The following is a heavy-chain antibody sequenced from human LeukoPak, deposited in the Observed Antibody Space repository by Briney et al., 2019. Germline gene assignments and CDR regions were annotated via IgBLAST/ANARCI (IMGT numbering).Heavy chain of an antibody. CDR1: GFTFDDYA. Sequence: GRSLRLSCAASGFTFDDYAMQWVRQAPGRGLEWVSGISWNSGSIGYADSVKGRFTISRDNAKNSLYLQMNSLRAEDTALYYCAKDIGYSSSQGYFDYWGQGTLVTVSS. J-gene: IGHJ4*02. V-gene: IGHV3-9*01. CDR2: ISWNSGSI. D-gene: IGHD6-13*01. CDR3: AKDIGYSSSQGYFDY.